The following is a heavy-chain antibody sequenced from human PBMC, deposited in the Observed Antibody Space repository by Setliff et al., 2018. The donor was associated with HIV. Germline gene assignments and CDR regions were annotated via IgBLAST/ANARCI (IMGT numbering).Heavy chain of an antibody. J-gene: IGHJ3*02. CDR3: AKSRRYTIFPSEAAFDI. CDR2: INAGNGNT. V-gene: IGHV1-3*01. Sequence: ASVKVSCKASGYTLSSYAMHWVRQAPGQRLEWMGWINAGNGNTKYSQKFQGRVTVTRDTSTSTVYMELSSLRSEDTAIYYCAKSRRYTIFPSEAAFDIWGQGTLVTVSS. CDR1: GYTLSSYA. D-gene: IGHD3-16*02.